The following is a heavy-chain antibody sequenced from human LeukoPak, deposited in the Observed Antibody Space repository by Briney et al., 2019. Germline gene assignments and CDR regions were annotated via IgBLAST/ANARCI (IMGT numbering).Heavy chain of an antibody. Sequence: ASVKVSCKASGYTFTSYDINGVRQATGQGLEWMRWMNPNSGNTGYAQKFQGRVAITRNTSISTAYMELSSLRSEDTAVYYCARRRGSYWAEYYFDYWGQGTLVTVSS. D-gene: IGHD1-26*01. CDR3: ARRRGSYWAEYYFDY. V-gene: IGHV1-8*03. CDR1: GYTFTSYD. CDR2: MNPNSGNT. J-gene: IGHJ4*02.